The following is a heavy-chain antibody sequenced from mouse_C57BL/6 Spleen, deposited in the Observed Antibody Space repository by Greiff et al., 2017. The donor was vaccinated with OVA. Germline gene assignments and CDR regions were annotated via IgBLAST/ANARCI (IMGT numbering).Heavy chain of an antibody. Sequence: QVQLQQSGAELVRPGTSVKVSCKASGYAFTNYLIEWVKQRPGQGLEWIGVINPGSGGTNYNEKFKGKATLTADKSSSTAYMQLSSLTSEDSAVEFCAREGDCGNYGWFAYWGQGTLVTVSA. J-gene: IGHJ3*01. CDR3: AREGDCGNYGWFAY. D-gene: IGHD2-1*01. CDR2: INPGSGGT. CDR1: GYAFTNYL. V-gene: IGHV1-54*01.